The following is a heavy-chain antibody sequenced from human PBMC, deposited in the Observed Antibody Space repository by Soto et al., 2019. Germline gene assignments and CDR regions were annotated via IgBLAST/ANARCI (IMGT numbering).Heavy chain of an antibody. CDR1: GFTFRIYS. CDR2: ISISSTSI. CDR3: ARGSTVTSGGRWFDP. D-gene: IGHD4-4*01. Sequence: GGSLRLSCAGSGFTFRIYSMNLVRQSPGQGLEWVSSISISSTSIYYADSLKGRFTISRDNAKNSLFLQMNRLRAEDTAVYYCARGSTVTSGGRWFDPWDRGTLVTVSS. J-gene: IGHJ5*02. V-gene: IGHV3-21*01.